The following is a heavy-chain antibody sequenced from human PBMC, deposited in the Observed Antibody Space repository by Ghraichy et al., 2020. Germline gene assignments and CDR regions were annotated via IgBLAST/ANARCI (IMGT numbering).Heavy chain of an antibody. V-gene: IGHV3-21*01. CDR1: GFSFSIYT. Sequence: GGSLRLSCAASGFSFSIYTVNWVRQAPGKGLEWVSSISSGATYISYADSVKGRFTVSRDNAKNSLYLQMNSLRAEDTAVYYCARAPSSGFWSDKDYFDYWGQGTLVTVSS. D-gene: IGHD3-3*01. J-gene: IGHJ4*02. CDR3: ARAPSSGFWSDKDYFDY. CDR2: ISSGATYI.